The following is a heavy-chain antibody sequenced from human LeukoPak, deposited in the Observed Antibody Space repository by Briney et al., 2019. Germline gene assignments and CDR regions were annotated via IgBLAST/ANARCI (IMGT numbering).Heavy chain of an antibody. CDR2: IVSDGGRA. D-gene: IGHD7-27*01. CDR1: GFTFSTYG. V-gene: IGHV3-33*05. CDR3: ARDSITEDNSLDY. Sequence: PGGSLILSCSASGFTFSTYGMQWVRQTPGKGLEGVAVIVSDGGRAHYGDSVRGRFTISRDNSKNTLYLQMNSLRAEDTAVYYCARDSITEDNSLDYWGRGILVTVSS. J-gene: IGHJ4*02.